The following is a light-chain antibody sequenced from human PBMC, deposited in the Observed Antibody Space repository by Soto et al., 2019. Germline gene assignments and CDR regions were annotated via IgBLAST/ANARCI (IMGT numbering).Light chain of an antibody. V-gene: IGKV3-11*01. CDR3: QHRSNWPGTWT. CDR1: QSIGIY. CDR2: RAS. J-gene: IGKJ1*01. Sequence: EIVLTQSPATLSLSPGERAALSCRASQSIGIYLAWYRQKPGQAPRLLIYRASNRATGIPARFSGTGSGTDFTLTITSLEPVDFAVYYCQHRSNWPGTWTFGQGTKVEIK.